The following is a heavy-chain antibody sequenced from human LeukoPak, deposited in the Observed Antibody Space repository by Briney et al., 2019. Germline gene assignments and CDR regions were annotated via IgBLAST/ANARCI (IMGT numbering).Heavy chain of an antibody. Sequence: GASVKVSCKASGYTFTSYYMHWVRQAPGQGLEWMGWINPNSGGTNYAQKFQGRVTMTRDTSISTAYMELSRLRSDDTAVYYCARVISGMYSYGHGWFDPWGQGTLVTVSS. J-gene: IGHJ5*02. CDR3: ARVISGMYSYGHGWFDP. V-gene: IGHV1-2*02. CDR1: GYTFTSYY. D-gene: IGHD5-18*01. CDR2: INPNSGGT.